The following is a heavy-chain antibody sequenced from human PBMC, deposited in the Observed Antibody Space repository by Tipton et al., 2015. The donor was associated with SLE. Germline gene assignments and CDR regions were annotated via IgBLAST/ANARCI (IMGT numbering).Heavy chain of an antibody. D-gene: IGHD4-11*01. CDR1: GDSISSYY. J-gene: IGHJ2*01. CDR2: MYYSGSA. CDR3: AREFLNPVTTVHYYFDL. V-gene: IGHV4-59*12. Sequence: TLSLTCTVSGDSISSYYWNWIRQPAGRGLEWIGYMYYSGSAHYNPSLRNRVTMSLDTSKNQFSLKLSSVTAADTAVYYCAREFLNPVTTVHYYFDLWGRGTLVTVSS.